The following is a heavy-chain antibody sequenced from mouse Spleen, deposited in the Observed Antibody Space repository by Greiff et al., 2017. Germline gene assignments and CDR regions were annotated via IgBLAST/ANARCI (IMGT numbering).Heavy chain of an antibody. Sequence: EVQVVESGGGLVKLGGSLKLSCAASGFTFSSYAMSWVRQTPEKRLEWVATISSGGGNTYYPDSVKGRFTISRDNAKNTLYLQMSSLKSEDTAMYYCARQFGYGSSPFDYWGQGTTLTVSS. CDR3: ARQFGYGSSPFDY. D-gene: IGHD1-1*01. J-gene: IGHJ2*01. CDR1: GFTFSSYA. CDR2: ISSGGGNT. V-gene: IGHV5-9-3*01.